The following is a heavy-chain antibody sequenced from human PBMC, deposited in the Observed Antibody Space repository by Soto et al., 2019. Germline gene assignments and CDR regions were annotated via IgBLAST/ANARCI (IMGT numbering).Heavy chain of an antibody. J-gene: IGHJ4*02. Sequence: GESLKISCAASGFTFSSYGMHWVRQAPGKGLEWVAVIWYDGSNKYYADSVKGRFTISRDNSKNTLYLQMNSLRAEDTAVYYCAREYTAMVEGYFDYWGQGTLVTVSS. D-gene: IGHD5-18*01. CDR1: GFTFSSYG. V-gene: IGHV3-33*01. CDR2: IWYDGSNK. CDR3: AREYTAMVEGYFDY.